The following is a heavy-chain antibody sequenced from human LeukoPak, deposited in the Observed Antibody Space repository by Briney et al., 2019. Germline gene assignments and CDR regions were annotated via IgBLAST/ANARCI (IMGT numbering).Heavy chain of an antibody. Sequence: SETLSLTCAVYGGSFSGYYWSWIRQPPGKGLEWIGEINHSGSTNYNPSLKSRATISVDTSKNQFSLKLSSVTAADTAVYYCATLRGCSSTSCSVYYYYGMDVWGQGTTVTVSS. CDR1: GGSFSGYY. CDR2: INHSGST. CDR3: ATLRGCSSTSCSVYYYYGMDV. V-gene: IGHV4-34*01. D-gene: IGHD2-2*01. J-gene: IGHJ6*02.